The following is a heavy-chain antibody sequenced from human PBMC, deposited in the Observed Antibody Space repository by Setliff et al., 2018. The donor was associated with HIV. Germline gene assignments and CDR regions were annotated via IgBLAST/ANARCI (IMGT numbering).Heavy chain of an antibody. CDR3: ARGGTSSNWFDP. V-gene: IGHV4-61*10. J-gene: IGHJ5*02. CDR2: IHHSGTA. CDR1: GGSISSGSYY. Sequence: TSETLSLTCTVSGGSISSGSYYWSWIRQPAGKGLEWIGSIHHSGTAYDNPSLKSRVTISLDTSKNQFSLKLTSVTAADTAVYYCARGGTSSNWFDPWGQGTLVTVSS. D-gene: IGHD2-2*01.